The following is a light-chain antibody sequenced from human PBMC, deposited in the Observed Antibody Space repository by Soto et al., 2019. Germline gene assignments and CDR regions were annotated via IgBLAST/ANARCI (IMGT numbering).Light chain of an antibody. CDR3: SSYAGSGTFYV. CDR2: EVT. J-gene: IGLJ1*01. Sequence: QSALTQPVSVSGSPGQSITISCTGTSSDFGSYDLVSWYQQHPGKAPKLMVYEVTKRPSGVSNRFSGSKSGNTASLTISGLQAEDEADYSCSSYAGSGTFYVFGSGPRSPS. CDR1: SSDFGSYDL. V-gene: IGLV2-23*02.